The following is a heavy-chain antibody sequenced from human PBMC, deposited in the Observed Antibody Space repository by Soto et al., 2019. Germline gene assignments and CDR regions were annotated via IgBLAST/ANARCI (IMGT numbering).Heavy chain of an antibody. CDR2: ISSTAGRTS. J-gene: IGHJ6*02. D-gene: IGHD6-6*01. Sequence: VGSLRLSCATSGFTFNTYPMTCVRHAPGKGLEWVSSISSTAGRTSSYADSVKGRFAISRDFSDNTVYLQMNNLRVDDTAVYFCAKGVLSSHYGMEVWGQGTRVTVSS. CDR3: AKGVLSSHYGMEV. V-gene: IGHV3-23*01. CDR1: GFTFNTYP.